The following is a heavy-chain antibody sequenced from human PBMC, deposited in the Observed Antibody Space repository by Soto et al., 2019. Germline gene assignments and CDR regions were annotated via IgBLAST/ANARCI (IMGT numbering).Heavy chain of an antibody. CDR2: IIPIFGTA. CDR3: GRAVRLDVGGSYHS. J-gene: IGHJ4*02. V-gene: IGHV1-69*01. Sequence: QVQLVQSGAEVKKPGSSVKVSCKASGGTFSSYAISWVRQAPGQGLEWMGGIIPIFGTANYAQKFQGRVTITADESTSTAYRGVRSVRWGDTAVYYWGRAVRLDVGGSYHSWGQGPLVTVSS. CDR1: GGTFSSYA. D-gene: IGHD3-16*01.